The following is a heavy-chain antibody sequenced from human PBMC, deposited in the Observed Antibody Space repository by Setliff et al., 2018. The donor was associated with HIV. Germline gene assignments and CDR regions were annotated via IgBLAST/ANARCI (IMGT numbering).Heavy chain of an antibody. CDR2: IYSDGST. J-gene: IGHJ4*02. Sequence: SLRLSCAASGFTVSTYYMSWVRQAPGKGLEWVSTIYSDGSTYNADSVNGRFTLSRDISENALYLQIDSLRPEDTAVYYCARLRLYNSALDYWGQGTLVTVS. CDR1: GFTVSTYY. CDR3: ARLRLYNSALDY. D-gene: IGHD3-10*01. V-gene: IGHV3-66*02.